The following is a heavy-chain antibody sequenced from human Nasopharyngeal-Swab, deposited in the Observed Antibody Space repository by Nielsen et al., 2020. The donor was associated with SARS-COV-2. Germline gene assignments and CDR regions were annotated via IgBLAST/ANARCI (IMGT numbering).Heavy chain of an antibody. CDR1: GGSISSYY. V-gene: IGHV4-59*01. CDR3: ARWFPRYYYYGMDV. Sequence: SETLSLTCTVSGGSISSYYWSWIRQPPGKGLEWIGYIYYSGSTNYNPSLKSRVTISVDTSKNQFSLKLSSVTAADTAVYYCARWFPRYYYYGMDVWGRGTTVTVSS. D-gene: IGHD3-10*01. J-gene: IGHJ6*02. CDR2: IYYSGST.